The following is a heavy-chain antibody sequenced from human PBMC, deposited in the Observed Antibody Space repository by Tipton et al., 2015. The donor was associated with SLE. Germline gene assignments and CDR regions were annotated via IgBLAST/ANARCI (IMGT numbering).Heavy chain of an antibody. CDR1: GDSLTSEC. Sequence: TLSLTCKVSGDSLTSECWDWIRQTPATGMEWIGYIYHSRRTNYNPSLKSRVSMSVARTENQFSLKLYFMAAADTGVYYCARVLTGRRLFDYCGQGTVVSVSS. CDR2: IYHSRRT. D-gene: IGHD7-27*01. CDR3: ARVLTGRRLFDY. J-gene: IGHJ4*02. V-gene: IGHV4-59*01.